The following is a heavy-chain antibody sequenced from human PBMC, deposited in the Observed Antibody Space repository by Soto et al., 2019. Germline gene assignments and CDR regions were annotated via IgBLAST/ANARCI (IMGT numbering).Heavy chain of an antibody. CDR1: GGTFSSDS. CDR3: ARSGGLDRDFNY. Sequence: QVQLVQSGAEVKKPGSSVKVSCKASGGTFSSDSFSWVRQAPGQGLEWMGGIIPMFDTPIYAQKFQDRVTSTADESPSTAYMQLSSLRSGDTAVYYCARSGGLDRDFNYWGQGSLVTVSS. CDR2: IIPMFDTP. J-gene: IGHJ4*02. V-gene: IGHV1-69*12. D-gene: IGHD2-15*01.